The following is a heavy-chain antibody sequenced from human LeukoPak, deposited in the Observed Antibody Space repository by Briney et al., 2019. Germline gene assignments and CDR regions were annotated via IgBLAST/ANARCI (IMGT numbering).Heavy chain of an antibody. CDR2: IKTDGSST. CDR1: GFTPSSDW. D-gene: IGHD7-27*01. J-gene: IGHJ5*02. Sequence: GSPRLSCAASGFTPSSDWTGWVRDAPRQGLVWVSIIKTDGSSTNYAESVKGRFTISRDNAKNTVYLQMNSLRAEDTAVYYCVRAQTGNLPNHWGQGTLVSVSS. CDR3: VRAQTGNLPNH. V-gene: IGHV3-74*01.